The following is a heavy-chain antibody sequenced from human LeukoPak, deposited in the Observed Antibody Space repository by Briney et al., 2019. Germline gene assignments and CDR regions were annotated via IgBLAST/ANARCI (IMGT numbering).Heavy chain of an antibody. J-gene: IGHJ4*02. CDR1: GFTVSSNY. D-gene: IGHD6-13*01. CDR3: ARGGESFLGIAAAGRFDY. V-gene: IGHV3-53*01. Sequence: GGSLRLSCAASGFTVSSNYMSWVRQAPGKGLEWVSVIYSGGSTFYADSVKGRFTISRDNSKNTPYLQMNSLRAEDTAVYYCARGGESFLGIAAAGRFDYWGQGTLVTVSS. CDR2: IYSGGST.